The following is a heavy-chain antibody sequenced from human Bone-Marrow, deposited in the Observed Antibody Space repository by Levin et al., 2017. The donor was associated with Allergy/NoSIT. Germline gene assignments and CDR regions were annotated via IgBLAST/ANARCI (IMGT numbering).Heavy chain of an antibody. J-gene: IGHJ6*03. D-gene: IGHD2-15*01. CDR2: ISYNGDA. V-gene: IGHV4-59*01. CDR3: ARAGGYYFYYLDV. Sequence: GSLRLSCSVSGDSTTTDYWTWVRQTPGEGLEWIGFISYNGDANYNPSLESRVSISIDPSKNQFSLTMHSVTAADSAVYYCARAGGYYFYYLDVWGEGTTVAVSS. CDR1: GDSTTTDY.